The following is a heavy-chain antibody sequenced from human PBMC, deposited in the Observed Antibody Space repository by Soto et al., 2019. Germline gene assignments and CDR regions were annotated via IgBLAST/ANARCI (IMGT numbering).Heavy chain of an antibody. J-gene: IGHJ4*02. CDR3: AKEWTIFGVVITGFDY. V-gene: IGHV3-30*18. CDR1: GFTFSSYG. CDR2: ISYDGSNK. D-gene: IGHD3-3*01. Sequence: GGSLRLSCAASGFTFSSYGMHWVRQAPGKGLEWVAVISYDGSNKYYADSVKGRFTISRDNSKNTLYLQMNSLRAEDTAVYYCAKEWTIFGVVITGFDYWGQGTLVTVSS.